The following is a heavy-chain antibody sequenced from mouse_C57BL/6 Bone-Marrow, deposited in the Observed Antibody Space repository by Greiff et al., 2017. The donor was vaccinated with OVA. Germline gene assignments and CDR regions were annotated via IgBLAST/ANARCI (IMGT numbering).Heavy chain of an antibody. CDR3: ARTRRGFAD. V-gene: IGHV1-81*01. CDR1: GYTFTSYG. J-gene: IGHJ3*01. CDR2: IYPRSGNT. Sequence: VKLVESGAELARPGASVKLSCKASGYTFTSYGISWVKQRTGQGLEWIGEIYPRSGNTYYNEKVKGKATLTADKSSSTAYLELRSLTSEDSAVYFCARTRRGFADWGQGTLVTVSA.